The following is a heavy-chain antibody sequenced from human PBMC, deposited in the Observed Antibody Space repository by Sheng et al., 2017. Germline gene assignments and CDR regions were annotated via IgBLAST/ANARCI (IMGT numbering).Heavy chain of an antibody. Sequence: QVQLVESGGGVVQPGRSLRLSCAASGFTFSSYAMHWVRQAPGKGLEWVAVISYDGSNKYYADSVKGRFTISRDNSKNTLYLQMNSLRAEDTAVYYCARDSSYYYGSGSYSGFDPWGQGTLVTVSS. CDR1: GFTFSSYA. J-gene: IGHJ5*02. CDR3: ARDSSYYYGSGSYSGFDP. V-gene: IGHV3-30*04. CDR2: ISYDGSNK. D-gene: IGHD3-10*01.